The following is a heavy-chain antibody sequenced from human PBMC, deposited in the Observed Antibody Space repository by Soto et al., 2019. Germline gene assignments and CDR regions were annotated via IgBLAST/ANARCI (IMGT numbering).Heavy chain of an antibody. Sequence: SETLSLTCTVSGGSISSYYWSWIRQPPGKGLEWIGYIYYSGSTNYNPSLKSRVTISVDTSKNQFSLKLSSVTAADTAVYYCARDIRKGGSSSSDYYYGMDVWGQGTTVTVSS. CDR2: IYYSGST. D-gene: IGHD6-6*01. CDR3: ARDIRKGGSSSSDYYYGMDV. V-gene: IGHV4-59*01. J-gene: IGHJ6*02. CDR1: GGSISSYY.